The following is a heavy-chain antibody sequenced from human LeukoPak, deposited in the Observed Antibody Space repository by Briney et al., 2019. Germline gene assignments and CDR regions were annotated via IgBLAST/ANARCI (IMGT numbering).Heavy chain of an antibody. CDR1: GVTISSYY. CDR2: IYYSGST. J-gene: IGHJ5*02. CDR3: ARTHIVGAEFDP. V-gene: IGHV4-59*08. Sequence: SETLSLTCTVSGVTISSYYWSWIRQPPGKGLEWIGYIYYSGSTNYTPSLKSRVPISIDTPKNQFSLKLTSFPAADTAVYYCARTHIVGAEFDPWGQGTLVTVSS. D-gene: IGHD1-26*01.